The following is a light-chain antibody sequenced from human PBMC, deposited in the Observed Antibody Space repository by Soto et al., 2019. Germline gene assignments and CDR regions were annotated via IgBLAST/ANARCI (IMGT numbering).Light chain of an antibody. J-gene: IGKJ2*01. CDR3: MQGQRLPYT. V-gene: IGKV2-30*01. CDR1: QSIVYSDGNTY. CDR2: KVS. Sequence: EGVMNQSPLSLPATLGQPASIACRSSQSIVYSDGNTYLNWFQQRTGQSPRRLIYKVSNRDSGVPDRFGGSGSGPDFTLKISRVAAEDVWVYYCMQGQRLPYTCGQGTKLEIK.